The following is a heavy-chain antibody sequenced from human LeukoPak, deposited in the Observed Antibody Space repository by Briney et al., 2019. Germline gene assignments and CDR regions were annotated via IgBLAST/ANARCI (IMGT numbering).Heavy chain of an antibody. CDR2: INSVGSST. V-gene: IGHV3-74*01. CDR1: GFIFSTYW. CDR3: ASPSSYYYDSSGPIMDV. J-gene: IGHJ6*03. D-gene: IGHD3-22*01. Sequence: PGGSLRLSCTASGFIFSTYWMHWVRQAPGKGLVWVSRINSVGSSTNYADSVKGRFTISRDNAKNTLYPQMNSLRAEDTAVYYCASPSSYYYDSSGPIMDVWGKGTTVTVSS.